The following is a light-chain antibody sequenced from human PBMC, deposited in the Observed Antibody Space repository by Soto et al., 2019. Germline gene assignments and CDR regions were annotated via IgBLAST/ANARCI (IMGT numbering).Light chain of an antibody. CDR1: SSDIGGYNY. V-gene: IGLV2-8*01. CDR3: SSFAGYKTL. J-gene: IGLJ2*01. Sequence: QSALTQPPSASGSPGQSVTISCIGASSDIGGYNYVSWYQHHPGRAPRLVIYDVNKRPSGVPDRFSGSKSGNTASLTVSGLQADDEADYYCSSFAGYKTLFGGGTKLTVL. CDR2: DVN.